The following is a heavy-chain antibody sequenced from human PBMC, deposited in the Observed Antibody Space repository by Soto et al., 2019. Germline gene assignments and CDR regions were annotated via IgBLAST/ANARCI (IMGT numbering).Heavy chain of an antibody. CDR1: GFTFSNYG. Sequence: GGSLRLSCAASGFTFSNYGMSWVRQAQGRGLEWVSAITPSGDSTYYADSVKGRFTISRDNAKNTLYLQMNSLRAEDTAVYYCARGLGRFLEWSRDWFDFWGQGTLVTVSS. D-gene: IGHD3-3*01. J-gene: IGHJ4*02. CDR2: ITPSGDST. CDR3: ARGLGRFLEWSRDWFDF. V-gene: IGHV3-23*01.